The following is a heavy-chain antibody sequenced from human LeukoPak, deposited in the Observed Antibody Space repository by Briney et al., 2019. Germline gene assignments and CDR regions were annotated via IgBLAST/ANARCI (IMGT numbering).Heavy chain of an antibody. CDR3: ANNFDY. J-gene: IGHJ4*02. Sequence: GGSLRLSCAASGFTFSNYGMHWVRQAPGKGLEGVAVIWHDGSNKYYADSVKGRFTISRDNSKNTLYLQMNSLRAEDTAVYYCANNFDYWGQGTLVTVSS. CDR1: GFTFSNYG. V-gene: IGHV3-33*06. CDR2: IWHDGSNK.